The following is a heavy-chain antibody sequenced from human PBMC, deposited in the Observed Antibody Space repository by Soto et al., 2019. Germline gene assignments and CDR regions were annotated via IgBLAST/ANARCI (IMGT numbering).Heavy chain of an antibody. Sequence: QVQLLQSGAEVKKPGSSVRVSCEASGGTFRTYAISWVRQAPGQGLEWMGEIIPIFGTVNYAQKFQCRVTITADESTTTVYMDLRSLRSEDTAVYYCAKGAVAGTPTSYYYYGMDVW. CDR2: IIPIFGTV. D-gene: IGHD6-19*01. CDR1: GGTFRTYA. J-gene: IGHJ6*01. CDR3: AKGAVAGTPTSYYYYGMDV. V-gene: IGHV1-69*12.